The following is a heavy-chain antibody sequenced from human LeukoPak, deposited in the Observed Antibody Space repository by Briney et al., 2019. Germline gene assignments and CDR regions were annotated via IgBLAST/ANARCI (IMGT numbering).Heavy chain of an antibody. CDR3: ARDSLYFDY. CDR1: GYTFTGYY. J-gene: IGHJ4*02. V-gene: IGHV1-18*04. CDR2: ISAYNGNT. Sequence: VASVKVSCKASGYTFTGYYMHWVRQASGQGLEWMGWISAYNGNTNYAQKLQGRVTMTTDTSTSTAYMELRSLRSDDTAVYYCARDSLYFDYWGQGTLVTVSS.